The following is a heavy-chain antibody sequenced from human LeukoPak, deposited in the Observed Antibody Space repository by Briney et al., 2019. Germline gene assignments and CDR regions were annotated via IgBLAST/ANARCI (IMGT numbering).Heavy chain of an antibody. Sequence: SETLSLTCAVYGGSFSGYYWSWIRQPPGKGLEWIGEINHSGGTNYNPSLKSRVTISVDTSKNQFSLKLSSVTAADTAVYYCARRPALTVVVVAAAFDYWGQGTLVTASS. CDR1: GGSFSGYY. V-gene: IGHV4-34*01. J-gene: IGHJ4*02. CDR3: ARRPALTVVVVAAAFDY. CDR2: INHSGGT. D-gene: IGHD2-15*01.